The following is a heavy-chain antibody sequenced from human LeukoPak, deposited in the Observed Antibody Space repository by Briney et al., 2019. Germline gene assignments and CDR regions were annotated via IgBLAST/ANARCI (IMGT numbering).Heavy chain of an antibody. CDR2: IKSKTDGGAT. CDR1: GFTFSDAW. CDR3: TTAVAYVWGSYHIDY. J-gene: IGHJ4*02. V-gene: IGHV3-15*01. Sequence: GGSLRLSCVGSGFTFSDAWMSWVRQAPGKGLEWVGRIKSKTDGGATDYAAPVKGRFTISRDDSKNTLYLQMNSLKTEDTAVYYCTTAVAYVWGSYHIDYWGQGTLVTVSS. D-gene: IGHD3-16*02.